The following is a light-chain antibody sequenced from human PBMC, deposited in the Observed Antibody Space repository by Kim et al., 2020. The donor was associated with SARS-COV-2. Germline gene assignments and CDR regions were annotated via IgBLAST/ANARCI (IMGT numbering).Light chain of an antibody. CDR1: SSDVGGYNY. Sequence: QSALTQPRSVSGSPGQSVTISCTGTSSDVGGYNYVSWYQQHPGKAPKLMIYDVSKRLSGVPDRFSGSKSGNTASLTISGLQAEDEADYYCCSYAGSYGVFGGGTKLTVL. J-gene: IGLJ3*02. CDR2: DVS. CDR3: CSYAGSYGV. V-gene: IGLV2-11*01.